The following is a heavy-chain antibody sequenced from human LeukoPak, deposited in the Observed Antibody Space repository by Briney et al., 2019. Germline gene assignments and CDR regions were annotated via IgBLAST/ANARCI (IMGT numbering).Heavy chain of an antibody. V-gene: IGHV4-4*02. J-gene: IGHJ4*02. D-gene: IGHD6-13*01. CDR1: GGSISSNNW. CDR3: AREVHDYIAAARGGCDY. CDR2: IYHSGSP. Sequence: SGTLSLTCAVSGGSISSNNWWGWVRQPPGKGLEWIGEIYHSGSPNYNPSLKSRVTISVDKSRNHFSLKLSSVTAADTAVYYCAREVHDYIAAARGGCDYWGQGTLVTVSS.